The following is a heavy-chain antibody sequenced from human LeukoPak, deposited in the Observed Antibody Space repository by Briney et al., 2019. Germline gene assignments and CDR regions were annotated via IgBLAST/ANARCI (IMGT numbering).Heavy chain of an antibody. CDR3: ARGYCSSTSCSSADFDY. V-gene: IGHV1-18*04. J-gene: IGHJ4*02. CDR2: ISAYNGNT. CDR1: GYTFTSYG. Sequence: ASVKVSCKASGYTFTSYGISWVRQAPGQGLECMGWISAYNGNTNYAQKLQGRVTMTTDTSTSTAYMELRSLRSDDTAVYYCARGYCSSTSCSSADFDYWGQGTLVTVSS. D-gene: IGHD2-2*01.